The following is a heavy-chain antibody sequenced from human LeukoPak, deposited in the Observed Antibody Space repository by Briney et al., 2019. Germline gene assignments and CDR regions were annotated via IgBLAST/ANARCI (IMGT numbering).Heavy chain of an antibody. D-gene: IGHD3-9*01. CDR2: IYHSGST. Sequence: SETLSLTCIVSGYSISSGYYWGWIRQPPGKGLEWIGSIYHSGSTYYNPSLKSRVTISVDTSKNQFSLKVRSVTAADTAVYYCARGRLRYFDWLSPFDYWGQGTLVTVSS. V-gene: IGHV4-38-2*02. CDR3: ARGRLRYFDWLSPFDY. J-gene: IGHJ4*02. CDR1: GYSISSGYY.